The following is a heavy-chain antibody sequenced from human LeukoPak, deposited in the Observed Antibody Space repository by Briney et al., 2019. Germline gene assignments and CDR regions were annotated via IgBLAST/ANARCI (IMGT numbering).Heavy chain of an antibody. CDR1: GFTFSNYV. CDR3: AKRVYRFFDWRGNKDYFDY. J-gene: IGHJ4*02. V-gene: IGHV3-23*01. D-gene: IGHD3-9*01. CDR2: ISGSGNST. Sequence: GGSLRLSCAASGFTFSNYVMTWVRQAPGKGLQWVSAISGSGNSTYYADSVRGRFTISRDNSKNALHLQMDSLRAEDTAIYYCAKRVYRFFDWRGNKDYFDYWGQGILVTVSS.